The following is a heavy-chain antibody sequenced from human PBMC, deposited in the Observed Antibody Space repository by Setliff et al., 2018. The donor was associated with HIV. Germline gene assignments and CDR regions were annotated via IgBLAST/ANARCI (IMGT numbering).Heavy chain of an antibody. J-gene: IGHJ4*02. CDR2: IYTSGST. Sequence: SETLSLTFTVSGGSISSGTYYWSWIRQPAGKGLAWIGRIYTSGSTNYNPSLKSRVTISVDTSKNQLSLKLSSVTAADAAVYYCARESYFYYFDYWGQGTLVTVSS. CDR1: GGSISSGTYY. CDR3: ARESYFYYFDY. D-gene: IGHD3-10*01. V-gene: IGHV4-61*02.